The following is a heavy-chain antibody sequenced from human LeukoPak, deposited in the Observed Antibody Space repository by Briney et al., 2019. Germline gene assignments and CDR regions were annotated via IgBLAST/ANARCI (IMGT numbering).Heavy chain of an antibody. CDR1: GYTFTGYY. CDR2: IYPYSGDT. D-gene: IGHD6-6*01. Sequence: GASVKVSCKASGYTFTGYYIHWVRQAPGQGLEWMGWIYPYSGDTNYAQNFQGRVTMTRDTSISTAYMELSSLKSDDTADYYCARDRNSGSSLDIWGQGTMLTVSS. J-gene: IGHJ3*02. V-gene: IGHV1-2*02. CDR3: ARDRNSGSSLDI.